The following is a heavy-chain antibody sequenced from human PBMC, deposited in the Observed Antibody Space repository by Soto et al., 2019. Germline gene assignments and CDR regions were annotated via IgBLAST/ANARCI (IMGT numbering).Heavy chain of an antibody. CDR1: GFTFGAYT. V-gene: IGHV3-49*04. CDR3: TTAPHYYDSSGYLPPGAFDI. D-gene: IGHD3-22*01. J-gene: IGHJ3*02. CDR2: IRSTAYGGTT. Sequence: PGGSLRLSCTGSGFTFGAYTMSWVRQAPGKGLEWVGSIRSTAYGGTTDYAAPVKGRFTISRDDSKNTLYLQMNSLKTEDTAVYYCTTAPHYYDSSGYLPPGAFDIWGQGTMVTVSS.